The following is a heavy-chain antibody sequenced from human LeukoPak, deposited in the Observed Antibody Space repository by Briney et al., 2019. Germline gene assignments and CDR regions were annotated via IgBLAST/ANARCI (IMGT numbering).Heavy chain of an antibody. CDR3: ARAGPENHNWRYYIDF. CDR2: ISHSGNT. Sequence: SETLSLTCTVSGDSINKYFWSWLRQSPGKGLEWIGYISHSGNTNYHPTLKSRVTISLDKSNNQFSLRLSSVTAADTAVYYCARAGPENHNWRYYIDFWGQGILVTVSS. V-gene: IGHV4-59*01. D-gene: IGHD1-1*01. J-gene: IGHJ4*02. CDR1: GDSINKYF.